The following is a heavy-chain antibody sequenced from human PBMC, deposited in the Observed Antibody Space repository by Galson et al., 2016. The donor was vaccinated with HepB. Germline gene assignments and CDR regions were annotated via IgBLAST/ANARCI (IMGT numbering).Heavy chain of an antibody. V-gene: IGHV1-3*01. Sequence: SVKVSCKASGYTVTRYAMHGVRQAPGQRLEWMGWINAGNGDTTYSKSFQGRVTLTRDTSANTAYMELTNLRSEDTAVYYCGSHRLYNGDDRFYFDFWGQGSLVTVS. CDR2: INAGNGDT. J-gene: IGHJ4*02. CDR1: GYTVTRYA. CDR3: GSHRLYNGDDRFYFDF. D-gene: IGHD4-17*01.